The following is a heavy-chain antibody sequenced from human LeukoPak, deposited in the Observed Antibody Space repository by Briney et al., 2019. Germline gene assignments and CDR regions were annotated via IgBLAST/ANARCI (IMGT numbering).Heavy chain of an antibody. Sequence: GGSLSLSCAASGFTFSSYGMHWVREAPGKGLEWVAVISYDGGNKYYAGSVKGRLTISRDNSKNTLYLQMNSLRAEDTAVYYCAKDASYSSGWSAEGPHWFDPWGQGTLVTVSS. CDR2: ISYDGGNK. D-gene: IGHD6-19*01. CDR3: AKDASYSSGWSAEGPHWFDP. CDR1: GFTFSSYG. V-gene: IGHV3-30*18. J-gene: IGHJ5*02.